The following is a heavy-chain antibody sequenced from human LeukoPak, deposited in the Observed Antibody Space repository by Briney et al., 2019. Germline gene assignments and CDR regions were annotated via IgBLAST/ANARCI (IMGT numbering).Heavy chain of an antibody. CDR1: GYTFTAYG. D-gene: IGHD6-6*01. CDR2: ISTYNGNR. J-gene: IGHJ4*02. CDR3: ARQLVPYYFDY. Sequence: ASVRVSCKASGYTFTAYGINWVRQAPGQGLEWMGWISTYNGNRKSAQKFQGRVTMTTDTSTSTAYMELRSLRSDDTAVYYCARQLVPYYFDYWGQGTLVTVSS. V-gene: IGHV1-18*01.